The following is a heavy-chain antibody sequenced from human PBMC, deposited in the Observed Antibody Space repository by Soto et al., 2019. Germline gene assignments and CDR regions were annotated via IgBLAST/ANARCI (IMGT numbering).Heavy chain of an antibody. D-gene: IGHD3-22*01. CDR1: GFTFTSSA. J-gene: IGHJ4*02. V-gene: IGHV1-58*01. CDR3: AADLTTYYYDSSGYPTLEY. Sequence: SVKVSCKASGFTFTSSAVQWVRQARGQRLEWIGWIVVGSGNTNYAQKFQERVTITRDMSTSTAYMELSSLRSEDTAVYYCAADLTTYYYDSSGYPTLEYWGQGTLVSVSS. CDR2: IVVGSGNT.